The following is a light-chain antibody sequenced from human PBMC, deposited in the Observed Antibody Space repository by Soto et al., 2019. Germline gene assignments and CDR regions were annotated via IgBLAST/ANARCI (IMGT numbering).Light chain of an antibody. CDR3: LQDHDDSWT. Sequence: AIQMTQSPSSLSSSVCDRVTISFLASQGIGNALGWYQQKPGKPPKVLIYGASNLQSGVPPRFSGSGSGTDFTLAVSSLQPEDFATYYCLQDHDDSWTFGQGTKVDIK. V-gene: IGKV1-6*01. CDR1: QGIGNA. CDR2: GAS. J-gene: IGKJ1*01.